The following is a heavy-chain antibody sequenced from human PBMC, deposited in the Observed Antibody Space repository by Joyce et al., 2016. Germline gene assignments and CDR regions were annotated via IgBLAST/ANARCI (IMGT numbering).Heavy chain of an antibody. CDR1: GASISSFY. V-gene: IGHV4-59*01. CDR3: ANIVVGTSTTFDS. CDR2: MSYSGST. J-gene: IGHJ4*02. D-gene: IGHD1-26*01. Sequence: QVQLQESGPGLVKPSETLSPTCTVSGASISSFYWRWIRQPPGKGLEWIGQMSYSGSTNVTPSLKSRVTISVDRSKNQFSLELTSVTAADTAVYYCANIVVGTSTTFDSWGQGILVTVST.